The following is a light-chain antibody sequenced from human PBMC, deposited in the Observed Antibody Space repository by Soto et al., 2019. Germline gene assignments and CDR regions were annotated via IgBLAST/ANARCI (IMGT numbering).Light chain of an antibody. Sequence: EIVLTQSPGTLSLSPGERATLSCRASQSVSSSYLAWYQQQPGQAPRLLIYGASSRATGIPDRFSGSGSGTDFTLTISRLEPEDFAVYYCQQYGSSSALTFGGGTKVEIK. J-gene: IGKJ4*01. V-gene: IGKV3-20*01. CDR1: QSVSSSY. CDR3: QQYGSSSALT. CDR2: GAS.